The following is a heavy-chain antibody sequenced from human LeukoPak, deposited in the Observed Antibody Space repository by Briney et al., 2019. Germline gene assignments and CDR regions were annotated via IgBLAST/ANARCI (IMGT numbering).Heavy chain of an antibody. Sequence: QAGGSLRLSCAASGFTFSSYNMNWVRQAPGKGLEWVSRINSDGSSTSYADSVKGRFTISRDNAKNSLYLQMNSLRAEDTAVYYCARGNNWNYYYYYYMDVWGKGTTVTVSS. D-gene: IGHD1-20*01. CDR2: INSDGSST. J-gene: IGHJ6*03. CDR3: ARGNNWNYYYYYYMDV. CDR1: GFTFSSYN. V-gene: IGHV3-74*01.